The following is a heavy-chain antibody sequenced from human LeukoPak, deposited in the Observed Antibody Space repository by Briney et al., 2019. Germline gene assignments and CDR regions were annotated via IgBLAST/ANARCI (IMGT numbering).Heavy chain of an antibody. D-gene: IGHD5-24*01. J-gene: IGHJ4*02. Sequence: SGTLSLTCAVSSGSISSSTWWSWVRQPPGKGLEWIGEINHSGSTHYTPSLKSRVTISVDTSDNKFSLKMISVTAADAAAYYCALGYNDIWELWGRGTLVTVSS. CDR3: ALGYNDIWEL. V-gene: IGHV4-4*02. CDR2: INHSGST. CDR1: SGSISSSTW.